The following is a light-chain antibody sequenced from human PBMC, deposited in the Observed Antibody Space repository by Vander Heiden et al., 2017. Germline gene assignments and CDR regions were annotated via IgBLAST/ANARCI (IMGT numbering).Light chain of an antibody. CDR3: ASWDDSLPEGV. V-gene: IGLV1-47*01. CDR1: RSNIGSNY. Sequence: QSVLTQPPSVSATPGQRVTISCSGSRSNIGSNYVYWYQQFPGTAPKLLIYRTYQRPSGVPDRFSGSTSDTSASLAISGLRSEDEADYFCASWDDSLPEGVFGTGTKVTVL. J-gene: IGLJ1*01. CDR2: RTY.